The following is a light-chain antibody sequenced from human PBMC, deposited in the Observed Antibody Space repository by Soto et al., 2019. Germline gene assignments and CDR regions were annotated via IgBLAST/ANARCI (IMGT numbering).Light chain of an antibody. CDR3: QQYNNWPPST. CDR1: ESVSSK. V-gene: IGKV3-15*01. CDR2: DAS. Sequence: EIVMTQSPATLSVSPGERATLSCRASESVSSKLVWYQKKPGQAPRLLIHDASTRATGIPARFSGSGSGTEFTLTISSLQSEDFAVYYCQQYNNWPPSTFGQGTRLEIK. J-gene: IGKJ5*01.